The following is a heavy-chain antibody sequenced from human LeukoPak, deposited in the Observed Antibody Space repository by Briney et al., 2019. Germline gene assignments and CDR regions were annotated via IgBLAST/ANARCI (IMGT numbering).Heavy chain of an antibody. CDR1: GFTFSDHY. V-gene: IGHV3-33*08. J-gene: IGHJ4*02. CDR3: ARARGYSYAYFDY. CDR2: IWYDGSNK. D-gene: IGHD5-18*01. Sequence: PGGSLRLSCAASGFTFSDHYMDWVRQAPGKGLEWVAVIWYDGSNKYYADSVKGRFTISRDNSKNTLYLQMNSLRAEDTAAYYCARARGYSYAYFDYWGQGTLVTVSS.